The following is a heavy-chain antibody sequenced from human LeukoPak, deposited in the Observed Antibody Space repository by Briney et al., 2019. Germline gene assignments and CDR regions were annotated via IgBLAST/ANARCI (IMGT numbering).Heavy chain of an antibody. CDR2: ISSSSSYI. V-gene: IGHV3-21*04. D-gene: IGHD4-17*01. CDR3: AKDPGRDDYVGNFDY. CDR1: GFTFSSYS. J-gene: IGHJ4*02. Sequence: GGSLRLSCAASGFTFSSYSMNWVRQAPGKGLEWVSSISSSSSYIYYADSVKGRLTISRDNAKNSLYMQMNSLRAEDTAVYYCAKDPGRDDYVGNFDYWGQGTLVTVSS.